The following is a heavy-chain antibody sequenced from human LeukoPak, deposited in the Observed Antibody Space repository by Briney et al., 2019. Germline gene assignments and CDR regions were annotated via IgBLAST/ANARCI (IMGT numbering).Heavy chain of an antibody. CDR3: ARGGGRNYVILTGYL. V-gene: IGHV1-2*02. CDR2: INPNSGGT. J-gene: IGHJ4*02. CDR1: GYTFTGYY. D-gene: IGHD3-9*01. Sequence: ASVKVSCKASGYTFTGYYMHWVRQAPGQGLEWMGWINPNSGGTNYAQKFQGRVTMTRDTSISTAYMELSRLRSDDTAVYYCARGGGRNYVILTGYLWGQGSLVTVSS.